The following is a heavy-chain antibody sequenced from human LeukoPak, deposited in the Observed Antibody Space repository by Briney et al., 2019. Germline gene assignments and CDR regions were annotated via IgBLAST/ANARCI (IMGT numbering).Heavy chain of an antibody. J-gene: IGHJ3*02. CDR3: ARAVYYDFWSGPPFDAFDI. CDR1: GGSFSGYY. CDR2: ISHSGST. V-gene: IGHV4-34*01. Sequence: PSETLSLTCAVDGGSFSGYYWSWIRQPPGKGLEWIGEISHSGSTNYNPSLKSRVTISVDTSKNQFSLKLSSVTAADTAVYYCARAVYYDFWSGPPFDAFDIWGQGTMVTVSS. D-gene: IGHD3-3*01.